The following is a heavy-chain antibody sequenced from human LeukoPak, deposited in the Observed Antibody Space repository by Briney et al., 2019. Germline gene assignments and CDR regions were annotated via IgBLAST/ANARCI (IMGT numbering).Heavy chain of an antibody. Sequence: GASVKVSCKASGYTFTGYYMHWVRQAPGQGLEWMGWINPNSGGTNYAQKFQGRVTMTRDTSISTAYMELSRLRSDDTAVYYCARSGYGDYGFQHPWGQGTLVTVSS. V-gene: IGHV1-2*02. J-gene: IGHJ5*02. CDR1: GYTFTGYY. CDR3: ARSGYGDYGFQHP. CDR2: INPNSGGT. D-gene: IGHD4-17*01.